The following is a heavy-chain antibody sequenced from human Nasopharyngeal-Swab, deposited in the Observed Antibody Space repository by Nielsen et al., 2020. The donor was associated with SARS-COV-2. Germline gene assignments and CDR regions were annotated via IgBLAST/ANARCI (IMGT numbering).Heavy chain of an antibody. Sequence: SETLSLTCTVSGGSISSYYWSWIRQPPGKGLEWIGYIYYSGSTNYNPSLKSRVTISVDTSKNQFSLKLSSVTAADTAVYYCARGETGIDSGRRWLLLDYWGQGTLVTVSS. V-gene: IGHV4-59*01. CDR1: GGSISSYY. J-gene: IGHJ4*02. CDR2: IYYSGST. D-gene: IGHD5-24*01. CDR3: ARGETGIDSGRRWLLLDY.